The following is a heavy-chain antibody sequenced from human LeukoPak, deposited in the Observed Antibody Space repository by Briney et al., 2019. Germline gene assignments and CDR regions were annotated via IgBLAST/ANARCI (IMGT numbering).Heavy chain of an antibody. Sequence: SETLSLTCIVSGGSVSSSDYYWGWIRRPPGKGLEWIGSMSSGGTTNDSPSLKSRVTISVDTSRNQFSLKLSSVTAADTAVYYCERQFGYTSASDGFDIWGQGTMVTVSS. CDR1: GGSVSSSDYY. CDR3: ERQFGYTSASDGFDI. CDR2: MSSGGTT. D-gene: IGHD6-19*01. J-gene: IGHJ3*02. V-gene: IGHV4-39*01.